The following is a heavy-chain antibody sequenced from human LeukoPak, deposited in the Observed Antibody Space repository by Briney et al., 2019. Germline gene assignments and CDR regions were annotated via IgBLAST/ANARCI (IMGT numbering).Heavy chain of an antibody. J-gene: IGHJ4*02. CDR2: ISSIGGGT. CDR3: VSLVARKVAASGEDY. V-gene: IGHV3-64D*09. CDR1: GFTLRSYS. D-gene: IGHD6-13*01. Sequence: GGSLRLSCSASGFTLRSYSMHWVRQAPGKGLEYVSGISSIGGGTYHADSVKGRFTISRDNSKNTLHLQMSSLRAEDTAVYYCVSLVARKVAASGEDYWGQGTLVTVSS.